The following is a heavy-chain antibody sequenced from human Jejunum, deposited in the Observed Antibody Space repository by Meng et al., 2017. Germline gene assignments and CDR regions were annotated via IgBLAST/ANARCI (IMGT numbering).Heavy chain of an antibody. J-gene: IGHJ4*02. D-gene: IGHD4-17*01. Sequence: LESAGPWLGRRSVTLSLPCAISRRSVSGRSFYWTWLRQPPGKGLEWIGYVFDRGSNKYNPSLSSRVTISAETSKNQFSLELSSVTAADTAVYYCATDVYGDGLAYLDYWGQGSLVTVSS. V-gene: IGHV4-61*01. CDR1: RRSVSGRSFY. CDR2: VFDRGSN. CDR3: ATDVYGDGLAYLDY.